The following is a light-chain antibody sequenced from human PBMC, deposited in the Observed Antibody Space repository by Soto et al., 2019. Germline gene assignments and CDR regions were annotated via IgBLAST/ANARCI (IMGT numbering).Light chain of an antibody. J-gene: IGLJ1*01. CDR3: ASFTSKYSYV. CDR1: SSDVGGYNY. V-gene: IGLV2-14*03. Sequence: QSVLTQPASVSGSPGQSITISCTGTSSDVGGYNYVSWYQHHPGKAPKLMIYHVTVRPSGVSNRFSGSKSDDTASLTISGLQAEDEADYYCASFTSKYSYVFGTGTKLTVL. CDR2: HVT.